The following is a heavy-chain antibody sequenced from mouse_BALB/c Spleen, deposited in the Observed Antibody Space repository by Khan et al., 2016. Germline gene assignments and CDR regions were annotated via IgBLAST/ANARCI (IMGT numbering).Heavy chain of an antibody. CDR1: GYTFTDYY. CDR2: IFPGSGST. CDR3: ARSYYGYFAMDY. J-gene: IGHJ4*01. V-gene: IGHV1-77*01. Sequence: QVQLQQSGTELPRPGASVKLSCKASGYTFTDYYLHWVKQRTGQGLEWIGEIFPGSGSTYYNEKFKGKASLTADTSSSTAYMQLSSLTSEDSAVYFCARSYYGYFAMDYWGHGASVTASS. D-gene: IGHD1-2*01.